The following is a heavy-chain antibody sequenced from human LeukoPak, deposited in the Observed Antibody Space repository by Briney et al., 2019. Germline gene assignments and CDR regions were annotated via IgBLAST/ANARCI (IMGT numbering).Heavy chain of an antibody. CDR3: AREFEATGFWALDY. D-gene: IGHD3-16*01. Sequence: GGSLRLSCKVSGFTFNNYWMHWVRQAPGKGLVWVSRMNNDGRVVTYADSVEGRFTISRDNAKNTLYLQMNSLRAEDTAVYYRAREFEATGFWALDYWGQGTLVTASS. J-gene: IGHJ4*02. V-gene: IGHV3-74*01. CDR1: GFTFNNYW. CDR2: MNNDGRVV.